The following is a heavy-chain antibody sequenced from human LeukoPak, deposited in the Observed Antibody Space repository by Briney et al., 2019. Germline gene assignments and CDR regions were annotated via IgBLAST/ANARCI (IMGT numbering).Heavy chain of an antibody. J-gene: IGHJ4*02. CDR2: ISWNSGSI. CDR3: AKGANYGSPNRYYFDY. D-gene: IGHD3-10*01. Sequence: LSXXXSGFTFDDYAMHWVRQAPGKGLEWVSGISWNSGSIVYADSVRGRFTISRDNAKNSLYLQINSLRAEDTALYYCAKGANYGSPNRYYFDYWGQGTLVTVSS. V-gene: IGHV3-9*01. CDR1: GFTFDDYA.